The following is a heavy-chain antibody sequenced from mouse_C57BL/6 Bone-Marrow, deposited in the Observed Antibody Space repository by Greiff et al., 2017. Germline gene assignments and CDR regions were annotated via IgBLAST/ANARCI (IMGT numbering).Heavy chain of an antibody. D-gene: IGHD1-1*01. J-gene: IGHJ3*01. CDR1: GYTFTSYW. CDR3: ARRGYYGSRSPWFAY. CDR2: IHPNSGST. V-gene: IGHV1-64*01. Sequence: QVQLKQPGAELVKPGASVKLSGKASGYTFTSYWMHWVKQRPGQGLEWIGMIHPNSGSTNYNEKFKSKATLTVDKSSSTAYMQLSSLTSEDSAVYYCARRGYYGSRSPWFAYWGQGTLVTVSA.